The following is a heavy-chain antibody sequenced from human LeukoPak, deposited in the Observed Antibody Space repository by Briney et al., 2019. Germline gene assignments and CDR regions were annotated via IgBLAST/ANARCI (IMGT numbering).Heavy chain of an antibody. CDR2: INHSGST. D-gene: IGHD3-10*01. Sequence: PSETLSLTCAVYGGSLSGYYWSWIRQPPGKGLEWIGEINHSGSTNYNPSLKSRVTISVDTSKNQFSLKLSSVTAADTAVYYCARVRYYGSGSYYPTIDYWGQGTLVTVSS. CDR3: ARVRYYGSGSYYPTIDY. J-gene: IGHJ4*02. V-gene: IGHV4-34*01. CDR1: GGSLSGYY.